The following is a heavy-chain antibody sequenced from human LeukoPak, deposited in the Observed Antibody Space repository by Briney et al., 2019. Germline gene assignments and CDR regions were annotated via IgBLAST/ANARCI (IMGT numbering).Heavy chain of an antibody. CDR1: GFSFSTYA. Sequence: GGSLRLSCAASGFSFSTYAMSWVRQIPGKGLEWVSSISSSSSYIYYADSVKGRFTISRDNAKNSLYLQMNSLRAEDTAVYYCASSSSHDPWGQGTLVTVSS. CDR3: ASSSSHDP. J-gene: IGHJ5*02. D-gene: IGHD6-13*01. V-gene: IGHV3-21*01. CDR2: ISSSSSYI.